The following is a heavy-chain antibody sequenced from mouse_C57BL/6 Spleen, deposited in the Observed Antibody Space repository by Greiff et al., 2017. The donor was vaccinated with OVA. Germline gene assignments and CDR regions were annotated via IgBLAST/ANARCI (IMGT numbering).Heavy chain of an antibody. CDR2: IRNKANGYTT. CDR3: ARSSNWDYAMDY. V-gene: IGHV7-3*01. J-gene: IGHJ4*01. Sequence: EVKLVESGGGLVQPGGSLSLSCAASGFTFTDYYMSWVRQPPGKALEWLGFIRNKANGYTTEYSASVKGRFTISRDNSQSILYLQMNALRAEDSATYYCARSSNWDYAMDYWGQGTSVTVSS. CDR1: GFTFTDYY. D-gene: IGHD4-1*01.